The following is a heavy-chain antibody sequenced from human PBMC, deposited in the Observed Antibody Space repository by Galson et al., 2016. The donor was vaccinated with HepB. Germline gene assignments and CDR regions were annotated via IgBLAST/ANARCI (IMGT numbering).Heavy chain of an antibody. CDR1: GFTFSSYA. D-gene: IGHD3-16*01. CDR3: AKEGEFTASDY. Sequence: SLRLSCAASGFTFSSYAMYWVRQAPGKGLEWISAIRGSDGRTYYADSVKGRFTISRDNSKNTLFLQMNRLRAEDTAVYFCAKEGEFTASDYWGQGTLVTVSS. CDR2: IRGSDGRT. J-gene: IGHJ4*02. V-gene: IGHV3-23*01.